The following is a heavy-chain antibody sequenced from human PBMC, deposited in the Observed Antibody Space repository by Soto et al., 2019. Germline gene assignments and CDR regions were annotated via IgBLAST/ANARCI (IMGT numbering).Heavy chain of an antibody. J-gene: IGHJ3*02. CDR3: ASSVYYDILTGYEALDAFDI. D-gene: IGHD3-9*01. CDR1: GGTFSSYT. V-gene: IGHV1-69*02. Sequence: GASVKVSCKASGGTFSSYTISWVRQAPGQGLEWMGRIIPILGIANCAQKFQGRVTITADKSTSTAYMELSSLRSEDTAVYYCASSVYYDILTGYEALDAFDIWGQGTMVTVSS. CDR2: IIPILGIA.